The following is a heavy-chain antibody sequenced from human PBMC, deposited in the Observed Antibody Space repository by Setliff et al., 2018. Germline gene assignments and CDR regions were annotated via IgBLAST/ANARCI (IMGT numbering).Heavy chain of an antibody. J-gene: IGHJ3*02. V-gene: IGHV4-61*02. CDR3: ARRWNFGPYGSGIHDGFDM. Sequence: PSETLSLTCTVSGGSITSGSFYWSWIRQPAGKKLEWIGRMHASGSPDYNPSFKSRVTISRDTSTNQFSLTLGSVTAADTAVYYCARRWNFGPYGSGIHDGFDMWGQGTMVTVSS. CDR2: MHASGSP. CDR1: GGSITSGSFY. D-gene: IGHD3-10*01.